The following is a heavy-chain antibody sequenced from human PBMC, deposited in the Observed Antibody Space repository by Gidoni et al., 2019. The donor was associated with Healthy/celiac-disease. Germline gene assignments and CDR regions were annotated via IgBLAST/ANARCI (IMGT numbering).Heavy chain of an antibody. D-gene: IGHD2-8*01. CDR1: GGSIRSSNW. Sequence: QVQLQESGPGLVKPSGTLSLTCAVSGGSIRSSNWWSWVRPPPGKGLEWIGEIYHSGSTNYNPSLKSRVTISVDKSKNQFSLKLSSVTAADTAVYYCARRLGSGYCTNGVCLKSHQNKPFDYWGQGTLVTVSS. V-gene: IGHV4-4*02. CDR3: ARRLGSGYCTNGVCLKSHQNKPFDY. CDR2: IYHSGST. J-gene: IGHJ4*02.